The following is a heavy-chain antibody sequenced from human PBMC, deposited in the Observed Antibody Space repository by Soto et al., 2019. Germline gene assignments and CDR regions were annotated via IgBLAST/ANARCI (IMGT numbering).Heavy chain of an antibody. D-gene: IGHD2-2*01. CDR1: GGSFSGYY. Sequence: QVQLQQWGAGLLKPSETLSLTCAVYGGSFSGYYWSWIRQPPGKGLEWIGEINHSGSTNYNPSLKSRLTISVDTSKNQFSLKLSSVTAADTAVYYCARGGGDIVVVPAARCMDVWGQGTTVTVSS. V-gene: IGHV4-34*01. CDR2: INHSGST. CDR3: ARGGGDIVVVPAARCMDV. J-gene: IGHJ6*02.